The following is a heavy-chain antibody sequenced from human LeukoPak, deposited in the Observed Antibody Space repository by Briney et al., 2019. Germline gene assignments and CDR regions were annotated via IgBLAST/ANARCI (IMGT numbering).Heavy chain of an antibody. Sequence: SETLSLTCAVYGGSFSGYYWSWIRQPPGKGLEWIGEINHSGSTNYNPSLKSRVTISVDTPKNQFSLKLSSVTAADTAVYYCARGRFDYSSSWYSWYYFDYWGQGTLVTVSS. V-gene: IGHV4-34*01. CDR2: INHSGST. CDR3: ARGRFDYSSSWYSWYYFDY. J-gene: IGHJ4*02. CDR1: GGSFSGYY. D-gene: IGHD6-13*01.